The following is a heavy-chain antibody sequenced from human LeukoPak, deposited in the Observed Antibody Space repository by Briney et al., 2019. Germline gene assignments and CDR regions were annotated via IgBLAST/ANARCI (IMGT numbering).Heavy chain of an antibody. CDR1: VDSIGSGHYY. Sequence: SQTLSLTCTVSVDSIGSGHYYWSWIRQPPGKGLEWIGYIYYSGSTYYNPSLKSRVTISVDTSKNQFSLKLSSVTAADTAVYYCARGLIAGYVSYYFYGMDVWGQGTTVTVSS. CDR2: IYYSGST. D-gene: IGHD2-21*01. CDR3: ARGLIAGYVSYYFYGMDV. J-gene: IGHJ6*02. V-gene: IGHV4-30-4*01.